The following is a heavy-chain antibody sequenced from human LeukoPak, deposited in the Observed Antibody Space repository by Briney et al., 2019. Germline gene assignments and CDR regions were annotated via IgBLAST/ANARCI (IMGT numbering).Heavy chain of an antibody. CDR2: IYTSGST. D-gene: IGHD3-10*01. Sequence: SETLSLTCTVSGGSISSYYWSWIRQPAGKGLEWIGRIYTSGSTNYNPSLKSRVTMSVDTSKNQFSLKLSSVTAADTAVYYCARDPGITMPLGCYYGMDVWGQGTTVTVSS. CDR3: ARDPGITMPLGCYYGMDV. CDR1: GGSISSYY. J-gene: IGHJ6*02. V-gene: IGHV4-4*07.